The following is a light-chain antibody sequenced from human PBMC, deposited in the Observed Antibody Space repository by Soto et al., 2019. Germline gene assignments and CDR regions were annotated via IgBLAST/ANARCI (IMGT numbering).Light chain of an antibody. V-gene: IGLV1-47*01. CDR3: AAWDDSLSGVV. J-gene: IGLJ3*02. CDR2: TND. CDR1: XSNIGSNY. Sequence: QSVLTQPPSASGTPGQWVTIXXSGSXSNIGSNYVYWYQQLPGTAPKLLISTNDQRPSGVPDRISGSKSGTSASLAISGLRSEDEADYYCAAWDDSLSGVVFGGGTKVTVL.